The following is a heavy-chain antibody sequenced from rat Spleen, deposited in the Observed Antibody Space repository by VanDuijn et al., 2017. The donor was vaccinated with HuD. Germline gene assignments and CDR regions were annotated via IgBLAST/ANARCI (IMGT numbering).Heavy chain of an antibody. V-gene: IGHV5-25*01. CDR3: ARRGSYISHYFDY. CDR2: ISSDGGNT. D-gene: IGHD1-2*01. J-gene: IGHJ2*01. Sequence: EVQLVESGGGLVQPGRSMKLSCAASGFTFRNYYMAWVRQAPTKGLEWVASISSDGGNTYYRDSVKGLFTISRDHAKSTLYLQMDSLRSEDTATYYCARRGSYISHYFDYWGQGVMVTVSS. CDR1: GFTFRNYY.